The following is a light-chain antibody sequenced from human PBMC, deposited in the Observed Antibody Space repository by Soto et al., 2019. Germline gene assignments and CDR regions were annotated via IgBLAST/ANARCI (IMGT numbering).Light chain of an antibody. CDR2: DAS. CDR3: QQYGSSPPNT. J-gene: IGKJ2*01. CDR1: QIVTSDH. V-gene: IGKV3-20*01. Sequence: IVLTQSPGTLYLSPGERATLSCRASQIVTSDHLAWYQQKPGQAPRLLMYDASIRATGIPDRFSGSGSGADFTLTISRLEPEDFGLYYCQQYGSSPPNTFGQGTRLELK.